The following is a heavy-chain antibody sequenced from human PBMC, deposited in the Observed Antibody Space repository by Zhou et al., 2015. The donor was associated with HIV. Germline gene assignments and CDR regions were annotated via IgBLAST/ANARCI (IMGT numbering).Heavy chain of an antibody. Sequence: QVQLVQSGAEVKKPGSSVKVSCKASGGTFSNYAISWVRQAPGQGLEWVGGIIPIVVTANYAQKFQVRVTITADESTSTAYMELSSLRSEDTAVYYCASYYYDSGGPWDPHYFDYWGQGTLVTVSS. D-gene: IGHD3-22*01. CDR2: IIPIVVTA. CDR1: GGTFSNYA. J-gene: IGHJ4*02. V-gene: IGHV1-69*12. CDR3: ASYYYDSGGPWDPHYFDY.